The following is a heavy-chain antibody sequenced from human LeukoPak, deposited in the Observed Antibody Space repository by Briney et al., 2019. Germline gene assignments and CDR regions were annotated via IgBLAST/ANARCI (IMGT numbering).Heavy chain of an antibody. CDR3: ARDDNWGFDY. J-gene: IGHJ4*02. Sequence: GGSLRLSCAASGVAFSDYSLNWVRQAPGKGLEWVANTRGSGSGMGSGNYYADSVKGRFTISRDNAKSSLYLQMNSLRAEDTAFYYCARDDNWGFDYWGQGALVTVSS. CDR2: TRGSGSGM. CDR1: GVAFSDYS. D-gene: IGHD7-27*01. V-gene: IGHV3-21*05.